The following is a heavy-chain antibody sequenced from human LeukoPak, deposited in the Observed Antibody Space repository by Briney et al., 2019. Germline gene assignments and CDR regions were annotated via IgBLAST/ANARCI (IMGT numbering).Heavy chain of an antibody. V-gene: IGHV4-61*01. D-gene: IGHD3-22*01. Sequence: PSETLSLTCSVSGDSISSGSYYWSWVRQPPGKGLEWIGNSGNASYNPSLESRVTISVDTSKNQFSLSLTSVTAADTAVYYCARDRPTYSSAYFDYWGQGILVTVSS. CDR2: SGNA. J-gene: IGHJ4*02. CDR1: GDSISSGSYY. CDR3: ARDRPTYSSAYFDY.